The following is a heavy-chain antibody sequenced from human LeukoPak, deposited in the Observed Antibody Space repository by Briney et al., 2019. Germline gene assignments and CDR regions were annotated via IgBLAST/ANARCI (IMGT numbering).Heavy chain of an antibody. Sequence: SETLSLTCTVSGGSISSYYWSWIRQPPGKGLEWIGYIYYSGSTNYNPSLKSRVTISVDTSKNQFSLKLSSVTAADTAVYYCASSSTSTIYDAFDIWGQGTMVTVSS. CDR2: IYYSGST. CDR3: ASSSTSTIYDAFDI. CDR1: GGSISSYY. V-gene: IGHV4-59*08. D-gene: IGHD2-2*01. J-gene: IGHJ3*02.